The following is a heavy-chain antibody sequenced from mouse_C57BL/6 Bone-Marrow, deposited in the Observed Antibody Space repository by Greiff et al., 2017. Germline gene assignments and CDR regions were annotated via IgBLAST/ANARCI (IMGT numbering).Heavy chain of an antibody. Sequence: QVQLKQSGPELVKPGASVKISCKASGYAFSSSWMNWVKQRPGKGLEWIGRIYPGDGDTNYNGKFKGKATLTADKSSSTAYMQLSSLTSEDSAVYFCARMGYPDYWGQGTTLTVSS. CDR3: ARMGYPDY. J-gene: IGHJ2*01. V-gene: IGHV1-82*01. CDR2: IYPGDGDT. CDR1: GYAFSSSW. D-gene: IGHD3-1*01.